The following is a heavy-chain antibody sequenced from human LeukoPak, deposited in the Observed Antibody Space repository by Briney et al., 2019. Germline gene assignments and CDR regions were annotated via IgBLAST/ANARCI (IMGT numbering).Heavy chain of an antibody. CDR2: ISSTSGTR. CDR3: ARVDAYSSGWDFDY. D-gene: IGHD6-19*01. J-gene: IGHJ4*02. V-gene: IGHV3-48*01. Sequence: PGGSLRLSCAASRFSFSTDAMTWVRQAPGKGLEWLSYISSTSGTRYYADSVKGRFTISRDNGKKSVYLQLNSLRAEDTAVYYCARVDAYSSGWDFDYWGQGTLVTVSS. CDR1: RFSFSTDA.